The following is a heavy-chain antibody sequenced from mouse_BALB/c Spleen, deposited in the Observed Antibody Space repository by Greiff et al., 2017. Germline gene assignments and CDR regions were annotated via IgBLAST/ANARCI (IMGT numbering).Heavy chain of an antibody. Sequence: DVKLQESGAELVKPGASVKLSCTASGFNIKDTYMHWVKQRPEQGLEWIGRIDPANGNTKYDPKFQGKATITADTSSNTAYLQLSSLTSEDTAVYYCAPNPFAYWGQGTLVTVSA. CDR1: GFNIKDTY. CDR2: IDPANGNT. J-gene: IGHJ3*01. CDR3: APNPFAY. V-gene: IGHV14-3*02. D-gene: IGHD4-1*01.